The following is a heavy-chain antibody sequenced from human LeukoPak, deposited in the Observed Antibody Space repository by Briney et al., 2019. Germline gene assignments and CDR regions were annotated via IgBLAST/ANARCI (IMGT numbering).Heavy chain of an antibody. Sequence: SETLSLTCAVYGGSLSGYYWSWIRQPPGKGLEWIGEINHSGSTNYNPSLKSRVTISVDTSKNQFSLKLSSVTAADTAVYYCARGVEWLRLEGGFDYWGQGTLVTVSS. CDR3: ARGVEWLRLEGGFDY. J-gene: IGHJ4*02. V-gene: IGHV4-34*01. CDR1: GGSLSGYY. CDR2: INHSGST. D-gene: IGHD5-12*01.